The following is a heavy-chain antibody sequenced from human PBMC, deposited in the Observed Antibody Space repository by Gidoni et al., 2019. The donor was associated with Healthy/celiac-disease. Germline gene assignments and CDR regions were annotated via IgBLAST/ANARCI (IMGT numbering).Heavy chain of an antibody. D-gene: IGHD3-22*01. CDR1: GLPFSSYA. J-gene: IGHJ4*02. CDR2: ISGSGGST. Sequence: EVQLVESGGGLLQPGGSLRLSFAASGLPFSSYAMRGVRQAPGKGLEWVSAISGSGGSTYYADAVKGRFTISRDNSKNTLYLQMNSRRAEDTGVYYWATYYDSSGYYFNWGQGTLVTVSS. V-gene: IGHV3-23*04. CDR3: ATYYDSSGYYFN.